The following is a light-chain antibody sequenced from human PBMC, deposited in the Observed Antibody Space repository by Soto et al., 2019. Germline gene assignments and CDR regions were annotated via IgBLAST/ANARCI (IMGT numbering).Light chain of an antibody. CDR1: SSSSHIGHHS. CDR3: GTWDTGLRAYV. Sequence: QSVVTQPPSVSAAPGQKVTISCSGSSSSSHIGHHSVSWYQHLPGTAPKLLIYDNDQRPSGIPARFSGSKSATSATLDITGLQTGDEADYYCGTWDTGLRAYVLGTGTKLPS. J-gene: IGLJ1*01. V-gene: IGLV1-51*01. CDR2: DND.